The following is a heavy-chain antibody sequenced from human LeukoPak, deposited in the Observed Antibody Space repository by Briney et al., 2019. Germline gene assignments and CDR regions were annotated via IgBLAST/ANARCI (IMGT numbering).Heavy chain of an antibody. V-gene: IGHV4-59*12. D-gene: IGHD6-19*01. CDR2: IYYSGST. CDR3: ARDVAVAGTVLFDY. Sequence: SETLSLTCTVSGGSISSYYWSWIRQPPGKGLERIGYIYYSGSTNYNPSLKSRVTISVDTSKNQFSLKLSSVTAADTAVYYCARDVAVAGTVLFDYWGQGTLVTVSS. CDR1: GGSISSYY. J-gene: IGHJ4*02.